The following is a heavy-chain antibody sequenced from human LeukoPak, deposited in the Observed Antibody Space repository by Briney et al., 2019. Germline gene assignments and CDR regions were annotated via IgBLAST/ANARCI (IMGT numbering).Heavy chain of an antibody. J-gene: IGHJ3*02. V-gene: IGHV1-18*01. CDR1: GYTFTSYG. CDR2: ISAYNGNT. CDR3: ARGTGYYDSSDDAFDI. D-gene: IGHD3-22*01. Sequence: GASVKVSCKASGYTFTSYGISWVRQAPGQGLEWMGWISAYNGNTNYAQKLQGRVTMTTDTSTSTAYMELRSLRSDDTAVYYCARGTGYYDSSDDAFDIWGQGTMVTVSS.